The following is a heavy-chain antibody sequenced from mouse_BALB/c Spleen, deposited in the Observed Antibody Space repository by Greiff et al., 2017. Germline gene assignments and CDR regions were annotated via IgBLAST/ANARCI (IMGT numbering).Heavy chain of an antibody. Sequence: VQLQQSGAELVKPGASVTLSCTASGFNIKDTYMPWVKQRPEQGLEWIGRIDPANGNTKYDPKFQGKATIAADPSSNTAYLQLSSLTSEDTAVYYCARSDGYYFDYWGQGTTLTVSS. CDR3: ARSDGYYFDY. D-gene: IGHD2-3*01. CDR2: IDPANGNT. J-gene: IGHJ2*01. CDR1: GFNIKDTY. V-gene: IGHV14-3*02.